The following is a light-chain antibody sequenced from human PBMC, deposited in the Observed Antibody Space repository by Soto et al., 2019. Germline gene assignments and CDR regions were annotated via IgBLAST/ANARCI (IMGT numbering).Light chain of an antibody. CDR1: QGISNY. CDR2: AAS. CDR3: QKYNSAPV. V-gene: IGKV1-27*01. Sequence: DIQMTQSPSSLSASVGDRVTITGRASQGISNYLAWYQQKPGKVPKLLIYAASTLQSGVPSRFSGSGSGTDFTLTISSLQPEDVATYYCQKYNSAPVFGGGTKVDIK. J-gene: IGKJ4*01.